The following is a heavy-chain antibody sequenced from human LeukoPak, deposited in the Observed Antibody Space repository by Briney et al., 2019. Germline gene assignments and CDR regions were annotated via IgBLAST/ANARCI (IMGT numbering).Heavy chain of an antibody. J-gene: IGHJ6*02. CDR3: VRGYSFGPYGMDV. CDR2: ISDSGGST. V-gene: IGHV3-64D*09. Sequence: GGSLRLSCSASGFPLSSYAMHWVRQAPGKGLEYVSAISDSGGSTYYADSVKGRFTISRDNSKNTLYLQMRAEDTAVYFCVRGYSFGPYGMDVWGQGTTVTVSS. D-gene: IGHD2-15*01. CDR1: GFPLSSYA.